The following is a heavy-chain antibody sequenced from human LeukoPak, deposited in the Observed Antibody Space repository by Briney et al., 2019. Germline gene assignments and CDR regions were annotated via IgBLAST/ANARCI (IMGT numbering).Heavy chain of an antibody. CDR2: ISGSGGST. CDR3: AKTSHGAWFGEY. J-gene: IGHJ4*02. CDR1: GFTLSSYE. D-gene: IGHD3-10*01. V-gene: IGHV3-23*01. Sequence: PGGSLRLSCTASGFTLSSYEMSWIRQAPGKGLEWVSAISGSGGSTYYADSVKGRFTISRDNSKNTLYLQMNSLRAEDTAVYYCAKTSHGAWFGEYWGQGTLVTVSS.